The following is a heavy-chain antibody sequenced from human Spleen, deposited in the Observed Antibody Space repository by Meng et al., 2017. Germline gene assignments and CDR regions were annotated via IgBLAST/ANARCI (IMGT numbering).Heavy chain of an antibody. CDR3: VISSHN. V-gene: IGHV4-39*07. J-gene: IGHJ4*02. D-gene: IGHD3-3*02. CDR2: VYYRGST. Sequence: QLQLQESGPGLVKPSETLSPPYTVSGGPISSSGHYWGWIGQTPGKGLEWIGSVYYRGSTNYNPSLKSRISMSVDMSKNQFSLKVNSVTAADTAIYYCVISSHNWGQGTLVTVSS. CDR1: GGPISSSGHY.